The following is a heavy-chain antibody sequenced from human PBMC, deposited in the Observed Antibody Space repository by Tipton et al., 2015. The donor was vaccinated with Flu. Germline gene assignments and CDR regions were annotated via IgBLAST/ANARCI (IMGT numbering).Heavy chain of an antibody. V-gene: IGHV3-7*01. Sequence: SLRLSFAASGFRFNTFWMNWVRQAPGKELEWVAIIKQDASEKLYVDSVEGRFTISRDNAKNSLSLQMDSLRGDDTAVYYCAGGSGWLITDWGQGTLVTVSS. D-gene: IGHD6-19*01. CDR1: GFRFNTFW. CDR3: AGGSGWLITD. CDR2: IKQDASEK. J-gene: IGHJ4*02.